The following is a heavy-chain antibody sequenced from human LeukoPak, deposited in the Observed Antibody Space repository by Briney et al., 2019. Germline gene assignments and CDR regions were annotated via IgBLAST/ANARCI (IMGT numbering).Heavy chain of an antibody. CDR1: GGSISSSSYY. CDR2: IYYSGST. Sequence: SETLSLTCTVSGGSISSSSYYWGWIRQPPGKGLEWIGSIYYSGSTYYNPSLKSRVTISVDTSKNEFSLKLTSVTAADTAVYYCARLPTGFPNWFDPWGQGTLVTVSS. D-gene: IGHD3-9*01. CDR3: ARLPTGFPNWFDP. J-gene: IGHJ5*02. V-gene: IGHV4-39*01.